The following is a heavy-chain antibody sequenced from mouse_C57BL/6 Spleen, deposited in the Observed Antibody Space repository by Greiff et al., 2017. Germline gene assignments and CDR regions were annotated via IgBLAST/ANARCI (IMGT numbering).Heavy chain of an antibody. V-gene: IGHV3-6*01. J-gene: IGHJ3*01. CDR1: GYSITSGYY. D-gene: IGHD2-5*01. CDR2: ISYDGSN. Sequence: ESGPGLVKPSQSLSLTCSVTGYSITSGYYWNWIRQFPGNKLEWMGYISYDGSNNYNPSLKNRISITRDTSKNQFFLKLNSVTTEDTATYYCAREEAYSNLAYWGQGTLVTVSA. CDR3: AREEAYSNLAY.